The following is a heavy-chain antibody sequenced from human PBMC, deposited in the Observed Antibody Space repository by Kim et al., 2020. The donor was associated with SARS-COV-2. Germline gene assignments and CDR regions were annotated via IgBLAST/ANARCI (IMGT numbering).Heavy chain of an antibody. CDR1: GGSFSGYY. V-gene: IGHV4-34*01. CDR3: ARGQRADDSSGYYYVFDY. J-gene: IGHJ4*02. Sequence: SETLSLTCAVYGGSFSGYYWSWIRQPPGKGLEWIGEINHSGSTNYNPSLKSRVTISVDTSKNQFSLKLSSVTAADTAVYYCARGQRADDSSGYYYVFDYWGQGTLVTVSS. D-gene: IGHD3-22*01. CDR2: INHSGST.